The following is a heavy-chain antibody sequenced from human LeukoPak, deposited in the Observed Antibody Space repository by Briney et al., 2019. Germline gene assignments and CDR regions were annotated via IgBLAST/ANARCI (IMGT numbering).Heavy chain of an antibody. CDR3: ARSSYFDY. CDR2: ISRSGSVI. J-gene: IGHJ4*02. CDR1: GFTFSSYE. D-gene: IGHD1-26*01. Sequence: GGSLRLSCAASGFTFSSYEMNWVRQAPGKGLEWVSYISRSGSVIYYADSVKGRFTISRDNAKNSLYLQMNSLRAEDAAVYHCARSSYFDYWGQGTLVAVSS. V-gene: IGHV3-48*03.